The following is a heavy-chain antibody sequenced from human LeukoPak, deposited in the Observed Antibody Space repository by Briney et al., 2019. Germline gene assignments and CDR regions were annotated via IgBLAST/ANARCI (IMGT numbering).Heavy chain of an antibody. V-gene: IGHV4-59*01. CDR3: ARGIYCSSSSCYYYFDY. CDR1: GDSISSYY. D-gene: IGHD2-2*01. J-gene: IGHJ4*02. Sequence: PSETLSLTCTVSGDSISSYYWSWIRQPPGKGLEWIWYIYYSGSTNYNPSLKSRVTISVDTSKNQFSLKLNSVTAADTAVYYCARGIYCSSSSCYYYFDYWGQGTLVTVSS. CDR2: IYYSGST.